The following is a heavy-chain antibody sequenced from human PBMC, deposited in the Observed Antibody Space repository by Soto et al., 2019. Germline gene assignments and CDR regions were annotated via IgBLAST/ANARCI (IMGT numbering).Heavy chain of an antibody. D-gene: IGHD1-26*01. J-gene: IGHJ4*02. CDR3: ARVARGRVVGATPPCFDY. V-gene: IGHV4-31*03. CDR2: IYYSGST. CDR1: CGSISSGIYY. Sequence: SETLSLTCTVSCGSISSGIYYRSWIRQNPGKGLGWIGHIYYSGSTYYNPSLKSRVSISVDTSKNQFSLKLTSVTAADTAVYYCARVARGRVVGATPPCFDYWGQGTLVTVSS.